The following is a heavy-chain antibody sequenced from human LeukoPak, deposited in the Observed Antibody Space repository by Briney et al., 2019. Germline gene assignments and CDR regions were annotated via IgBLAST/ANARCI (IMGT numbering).Heavy chain of an antibody. V-gene: IGHV3-7*03. Sequence: GGSLRLSCVASGFTFSSYWMTWVRQAPGKGLEWLANIKEDGSIQYYLDSVRSRFTISRDNAKTSVYLQLNSLRAEDTAVYYCAKDAIGQYRTYYFDHWGQGTLVPVSS. CDR1: GFTFSSYW. CDR2: IKEDGSIQ. D-gene: IGHD1-1*01. CDR3: AKDAIGQYRTYYFDH. J-gene: IGHJ4*02.